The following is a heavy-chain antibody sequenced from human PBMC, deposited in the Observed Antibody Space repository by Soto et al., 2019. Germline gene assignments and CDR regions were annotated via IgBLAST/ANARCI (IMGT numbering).Heavy chain of an antibody. CDR1: VFTVGDYA. Sequence: GGSLRLSCTASVFTVGDYAMSWFRQAPGKGLEWVGFIRSKAYGGTTEYAASVKGRFTISRDDSKSIAYLQMNSLKTEDTAVYYCTRRGWLGSFDYWGQGTLVTVPS. CDR2: IRSKAYGGTT. J-gene: IGHJ4*02. CDR3: TRRGWLGSFDY. D-gene: IGHD6-19*01. V-gene: IGHV3-49*03.